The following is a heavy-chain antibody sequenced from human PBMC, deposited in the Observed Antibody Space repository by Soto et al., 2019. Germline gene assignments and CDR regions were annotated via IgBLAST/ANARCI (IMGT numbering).Heavy chain of an antibody. Sequence: QVQLQESGPGLVKPSQTLSLTCTVSGGSINSSDYYWTWIRQHPEKGLEWIGYIFYTGSTYYNPSLRSRAAISVDTSNNQFSPRLPSVTAADTAVYYCARDRSLDLWSGSWFDPWGQGTLVTVSS. CDR1: GGSINSSDYY. D-gene: IGHD3-3*01. V-gene: IGHV4-31*03. CDR2: IFYTGST. CDR3: ARDRSLDLWSGSWFDP. J-gene: IGHJ5*02.